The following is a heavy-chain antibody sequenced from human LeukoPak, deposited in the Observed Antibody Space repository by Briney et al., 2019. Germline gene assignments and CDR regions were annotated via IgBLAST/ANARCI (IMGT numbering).Heavy chain of an antibody. D-gene: IGHD1-26*01. J-gene: IGHJ4*02. CDR2: IYYSGST. Sequence: SETLSLTCTVSGGSISSYYWSWIRQPPGKGLEWIGYIYYSGSTNYNPSLKSRVTISIDTSKNQFSLKLSSVTAADTAVYYCARIRSRKWGFDYWGQGTLVTVSS. CDR3: ARIRSRKWGFDY. CDR1: GGSISSYY. V-gene: IGHV4-59*12.